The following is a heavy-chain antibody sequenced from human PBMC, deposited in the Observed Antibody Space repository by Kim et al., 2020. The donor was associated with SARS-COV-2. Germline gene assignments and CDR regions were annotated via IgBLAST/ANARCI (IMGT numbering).Heavy chain of an antibody. D-gene: IGHD6-19*01. V-gene: IGHV3-23*01. CDR3: AKDGWGH. Sequence: GGSLRLSCAASGFTFSSSAMSWVRQAPGKGLEWVSSISASAALTYYADSVTGRFTISRDNSKNTLYMQITSLRADDTAVSYFAKDGWGHWCQGTLFPFS. CDR2: ISASAALT. J-gene: IGHJ1*01. CDR1: GFTFSSSA.